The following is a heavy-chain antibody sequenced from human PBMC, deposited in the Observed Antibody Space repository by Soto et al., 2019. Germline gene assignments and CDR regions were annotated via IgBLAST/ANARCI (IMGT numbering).Heavy chain of an antibody. CDR1: GGSISSRHW. Sequence: SETLSLTCAVSGGSISSRHWWSWVRQPPGEGLEWIGEIYHSGSTNYNPSLKSRVTILVDKSENQFSLKLSSVTAADTAVYYCARHGYSYGGGYFDYWGQGTLVTVSS. V-gene: IGHV4-4*02. CDR3: ARHGYSYGGGYFDY. CDR2: IYHSGST. J-gene: IGHJ4*02. D-gene: IGHD5-18*01.